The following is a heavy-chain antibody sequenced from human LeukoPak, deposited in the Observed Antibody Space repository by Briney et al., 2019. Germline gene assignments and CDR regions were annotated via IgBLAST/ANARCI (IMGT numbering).Heavy chain of an antibody. CDR1: GFTFSSYE. J-gene: IGHJ6*03. CDR3: ARDATTELGTAYMDV. CDR2: ISTSGSSI. V-gene: IGHV3-48*03. D-gene: IGHD6-13*01. Sequence: GGSLRLSCAASGFTFSSYEMNWVRQAPGKGLEWLSHISTSGSSIHYADSVKGRFTISRDNAKNSLYLQMNSLRVEDTAVYYCARDATTELGTAYMDVWGKGTTVTISS.